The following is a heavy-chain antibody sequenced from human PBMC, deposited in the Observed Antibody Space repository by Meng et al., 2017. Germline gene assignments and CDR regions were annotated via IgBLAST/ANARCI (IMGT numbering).Heavy chain of an antibody. V-gene: IGHV1-2*06. CDR1: GSNFTVYN. Sequence: QGQLVQSGAEVRKLGASVKVSCKGSGSNFTVYNMNWVRQATGQGPEWMGRINPYSGCTNNAQKFPGRITMTSNSPIRTEYKQLRRLSSDDTAVYSGESGALEYPRLGYWGQGTLVTVSS. J-gene: IGHJ4*02. CDR2: INPYSGCT. CDR3: ESGALEYPRLGY. D-gene: IGHD6-19*01.